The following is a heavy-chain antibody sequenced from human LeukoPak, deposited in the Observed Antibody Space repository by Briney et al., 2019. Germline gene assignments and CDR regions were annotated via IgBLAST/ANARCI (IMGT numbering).Heavy chain of an antibody. CDR3: ARAPIGGNYFDY. CDR2: INHSGST. J-gene: IGHJ4*02. D-gene: IGHD4-23*01. V-gene: IGHV4-34*01. Sequence: SETLSLTCAVYGGSFSGYDWSWIRQPPGKGLEWIGEINHSGSTNYNPSLKSRVTISVDTSKNQFSLKLSSVTAADTAVYYCARAPIGGNYFDYWGQGTLVTVSS. CDR1: GGSFSGYD.